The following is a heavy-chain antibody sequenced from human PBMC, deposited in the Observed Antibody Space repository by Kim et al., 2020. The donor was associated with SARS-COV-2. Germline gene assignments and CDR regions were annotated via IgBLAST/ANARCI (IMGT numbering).Heavy chain of an antibody. CDR1: GFTFSSYG. V-gene: IGHV3-33*05. J-gene: IGHJ4*02. D-gene: IGHD5-12*01. CDR3: ARDSKTSGYSGYVAHSIDY. CDR2: ISYDGSNK. Sequence: GRSLRLSCAASGFTFSSYGMHWVRQAPGKGLEWVAVISYDGSNKYYADSVKGRFTISRDNSKNTLYLQMNSLRAEDTAVYYCARDSKTSGYSGYVAHSIDYWGQGTLVTVSS.